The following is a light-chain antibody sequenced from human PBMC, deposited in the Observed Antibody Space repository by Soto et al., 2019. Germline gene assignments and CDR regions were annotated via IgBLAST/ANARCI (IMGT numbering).Light chain of an antibody. CDR1: QSVSSH. J-gene: IGKJ5*01. CDR3: QQYHNWHPIT. CDR2: GAS. Sequence: EILMTQSPDTLFVSLGEGATLACRASQSVSSHLAWYQHKPGQATRLLIYGASTRAYGIPARFSGSGSETDFTLTICSLQSEDSAFYYCQQYHNWHPITFGQGTRLEIK. V-gene: IGKV3-15*01.